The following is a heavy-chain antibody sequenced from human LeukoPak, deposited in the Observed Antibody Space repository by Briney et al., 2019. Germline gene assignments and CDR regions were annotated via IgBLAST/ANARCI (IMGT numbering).Heavy chain of an antibody. J-gene: IGHJ6*02. D-gene: IGHD2-15*01. CDR1: GFTFSSYG. CDR2: IWYDGSNK. CDR3: ARELCSGGSCYSRENYYYYYGMDV. Sequence: GGSLRLSCAASGFTFSSYGMHWVRQAPGKGLEWVAVIWYDGSNKYYADSVKGRFTISRDNPKNTLYLQMNSLRAEDTAVYYCARELCSGGSCYSRENYYYYYGMDVWGQGTTVTVSS. V-gene: IGHV3-33*01.